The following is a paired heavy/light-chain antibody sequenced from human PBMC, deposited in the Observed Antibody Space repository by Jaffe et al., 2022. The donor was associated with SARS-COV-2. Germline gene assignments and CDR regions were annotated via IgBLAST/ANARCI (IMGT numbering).Heavy chain of an antibody. CDR2: ISGFGGST. CDR3: AKGFRNMIVPWYFDL. Sequence: EVQLLESGGGLVQPGGSLRLSCGASGFTFGSSAMNWVRQAPGKGLEWVSVISGFGGSTYYADSVKGRFTISRDNSKNMLYLQMNRLRAEDTAVYYCAKGFRNMIVPWYFDLWGRGTLVTVSS. D-gene: IGHD3-22*01. J-gene: IGHJ2*01. CDR1: GFTFGSSA. V-gene: IGHV3-23*01.
Light chain of an antibody. CDR1: QSVLYSANNKNY. CDR3: QQYYSSPYT. Sequence: DIVMTQSPDSLAVSLGERATINCKSSQSVLYSANNKNYLAWYQQKPGQPPKLLIYWATTRESGVPDRFSGSGSGTDFTLTISSLQAEDVAIYYCQQYYSSPYTFGQGTQLEIK. V-gene: IGKV4-1*01. J-gene: IGKJ2*01. CDR2: WAT.